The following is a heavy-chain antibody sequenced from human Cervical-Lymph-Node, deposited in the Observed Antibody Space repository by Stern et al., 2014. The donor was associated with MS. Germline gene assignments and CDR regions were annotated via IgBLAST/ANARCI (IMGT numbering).Heavy chain of an antibody. CDR1: GGSISRSTYY. CDR3: ARLTGIIDS. Sequence: QLQLQESGPGLVKPSETLSLTCTVSGGSISRSTYYWGWIRQPPGKGLEWIGNIYYSGTTYYDPSLKSRVTISVPAATNQISLKLTSGTAADTAVYYCARLTGIIDSWGQGTLVAVSS. D-gene: IGHD5-24*01. J-gene: IGHJ4*02. V-gene: IGHV4-39*01. CDR2: IYYSGTT.